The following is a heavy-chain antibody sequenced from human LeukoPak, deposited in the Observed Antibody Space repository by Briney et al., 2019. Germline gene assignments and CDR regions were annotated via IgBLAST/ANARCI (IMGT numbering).Heavy chain of an antibody. D-gene: IGHD2-21*01. Sequence: GGSLRLSCAASGFTFNEFDMQWVGQLPGKGLEGVSGIIGTTAAIGYAASVKARFTISRDNPKNSLYLQMNSLRPEHMGLYYCAKDIGPQVGIDWYFDLWGRGTLVTVSS. V-gene: IGHV3-9*03. CDR2: IIGTTAAI. CDR1: GFTFNEFD. J-gene: IGHJ2*01. CDR3: AKDIGPQVGIDWYFDL.